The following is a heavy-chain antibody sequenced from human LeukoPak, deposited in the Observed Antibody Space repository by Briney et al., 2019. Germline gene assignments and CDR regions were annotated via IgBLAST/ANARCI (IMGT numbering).Heavy chain of an antibody. CDR3: ARRRGWNPFGSDP. Sequence: PSETLSLTCTVSGGSISSYYWSWIRQPPGKGLEWIGYIYYSGSTNYNPSLKSRVTISVDTSKNQFSLKLSSVTAADTAVYYCARRRGWNPFGSDPWGQGTLVTVSS. D-gene: IGHD1-1*01. CDR1: GGSISSYY. V-gene: IGHV4-59*01. CDR2: IYYSGST. J-gene: IGHJ5*02.